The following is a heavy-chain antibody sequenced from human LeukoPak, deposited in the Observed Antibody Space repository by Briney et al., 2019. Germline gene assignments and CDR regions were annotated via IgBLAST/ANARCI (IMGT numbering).Heavy chain of an antibody. D-gene: IGHD3-3*01. V-gene: IGHV3-7*01. J-gene: IGHJ5*02. Sequence: GGSLRLSRAASGFTFSNYWMSWVRQAPGKGLEWVANIKQDGSAKYYMHSVRGRFTISRDNAKNSLYLQMNSLSAEDTAVYYCASQDDFWSQLLDPWGQGTLVTVSS. CDR1: GFTFSNYW. CDR3: ASQDDFWSQLLDP. CDR2: IKQDGSAK.